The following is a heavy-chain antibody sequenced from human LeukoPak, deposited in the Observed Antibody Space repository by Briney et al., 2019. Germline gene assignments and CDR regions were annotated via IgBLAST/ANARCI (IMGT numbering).Heavy chain of an antibody. CDR1: GGSIGGNSY. J-gene: IGHJ4*02. V-gene: IGHV4-61*01. Sequence: SGTLSLTCTVSGGSIGGNSYWSWIRQPPGKGPEWIGHISNSGSTYYSPSLSSRVTISLDTSKNQFSLKLRSVTAADTADYYCARGGASSIPLDYWGRGTLVTVSS. CDR2: ISNSGST. D-gene: IGHD1-26*01. CDR3: ARGGASSIPLDY.